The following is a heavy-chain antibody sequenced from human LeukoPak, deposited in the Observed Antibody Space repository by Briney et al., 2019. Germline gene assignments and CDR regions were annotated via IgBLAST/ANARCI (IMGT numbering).Heavy chain of an antibody. V-gene: IGHV3-23*01. D-gene: IGHD3-22*01. CDR2: ISGSGGST. CDR1: GFAFNTYS. Sequence: GGSLRLSCAASGFAFNTYSMSWVRQAPGKGLEWVSAISGSGGSTYYADSVKGRFTISRDNSKNTLYLQMNSLRAEDTAVYYCANGKEYYYDSSGYPVDYWGQGTLVTVSS. J-gene: IGHJ4*02. CDR3: ANGKEYYYDSSGYPVDY.